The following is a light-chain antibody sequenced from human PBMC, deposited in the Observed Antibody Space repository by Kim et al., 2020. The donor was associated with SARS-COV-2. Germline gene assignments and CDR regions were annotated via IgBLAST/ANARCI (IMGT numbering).Light chain of an antibody. CDR3: QQYYSYPPLT. CDR2: AAS. V-gene: IGKV1-8*01. J-gene: IGKJ4*01. Sequence: STGDRVTITCRASQGISSYLAWYQQKPGKAPKLLIYAASTLQSGVPSRFSGSGSGTDFTLTISCLQSEDFATYFCQQYYSYPPLTFGGGTKVDIK. CDR1: QGISSY.